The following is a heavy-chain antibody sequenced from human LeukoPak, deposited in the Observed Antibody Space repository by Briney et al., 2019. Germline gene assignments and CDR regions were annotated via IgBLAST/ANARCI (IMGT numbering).Heavy chain of an antibody. Sequence: ASVKVSCKASGGTVSSYAISWVRQAPGQGLEWMGRINPNSGGTNYAQKFQGRVIMTRDTSITTAYMELSSLRSDDTAVYFCAGDSGLGAYCSGGTCYSDYWGQGTLVTVSS. CDR1: GGTVSSYA. CDR3: AGDSGLGAYCSGGTCYSDY. V-gene: IGHV1-2*06. J-gene: IGHJ4*02. D-gene: IGHD2-15*01. CDR2: INPNSGGT.